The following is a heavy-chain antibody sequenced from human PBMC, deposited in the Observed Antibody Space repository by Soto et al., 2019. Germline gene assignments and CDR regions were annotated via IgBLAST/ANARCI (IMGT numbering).Heavy chain of an antibody. CDR2: INPNSGGT. CDR3: ARVSSADYRFDC. CDR1: GYTFTGYY. V-gene: IGHV1-2*02. D-gene: IGHD4-17*01. Sequence: GASVKVSCKASGYTFTGYYIHWVRQAPGQGLEWMGWINPNSGGTDYAQKFQGRVTMTRDTSINTAYMELSRLRSDDTAVYYCARVSSADYRFDCWGQGTLVTVSS. J-gene: IGHJ4*02.